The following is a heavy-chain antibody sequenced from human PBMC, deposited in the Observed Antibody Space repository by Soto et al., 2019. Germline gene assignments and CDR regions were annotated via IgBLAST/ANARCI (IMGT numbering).Heavy chain of an antibody. CDR3: ARLGHDYSNSGMDV. J-gene: IGHJ6*02. D-gene: IGHD4-4*01. CDR1: GYSFGDYL. CDR2: INPSDSNT. V-gene: IGHV5-10-1*01. Sequence: RKISCQGSGYSFGDYLITWVRQKPGKGLDYMGKINPSDSNTNYSPSFQGHVTISADKSISTAYLQWSSLETSDTAMYYCARLGHDYSNSGMDVWGQGTTVTVSS.